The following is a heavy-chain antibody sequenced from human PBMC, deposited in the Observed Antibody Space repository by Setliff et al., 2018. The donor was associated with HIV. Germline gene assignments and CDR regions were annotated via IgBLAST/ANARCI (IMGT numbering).Heavy chain of an antibody. J-gene: IGHJ4*02. V-gene: IGHV3-23*01. CDR1: GFTFDGHT. Sequence: PGGSLRLSCAASGFTFDGHTMHWFRQVPGKGLEWVSAIAQPDGGVYADSVRGRFAVSRDNAKRILYLQMRSRRAEDTAVYYCAKSLAHSFGSGPYWHSTLYADYWGQGTQVTVSS. CDR2: IAQPDGGV. CDR3: AKSLAHSFGSGPYWHSTLYADY. D-gene: IGHD3-10*01.